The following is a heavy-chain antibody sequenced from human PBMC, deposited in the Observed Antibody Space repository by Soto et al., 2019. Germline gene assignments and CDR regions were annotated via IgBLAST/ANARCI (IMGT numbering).Heavy chain of an antibody. CDR2: IIPIFGTA. CDR3: ARGSLMVEVPAPPGVVAFDI. D-gene: IGHD2-2*01. CDR1: GGTFSSYA. Sequence: ASVKVSCKASGGTFSSYAISWVRQAPGQGLEWMGGIIPIFGTANYAQKFQGRVTITADESTSTAYMELSSLRSEDTAVYYCARGSLMVEVPAPPGVVAFDIGGKGTMAT. J-gene: IGHJ3*02. V-gene: IGHV1-69*13.